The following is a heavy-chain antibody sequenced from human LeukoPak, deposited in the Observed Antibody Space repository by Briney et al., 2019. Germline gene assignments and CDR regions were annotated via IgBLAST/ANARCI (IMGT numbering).Heavy chain of an antibody. D-gene: IGHD3-22*01. J-gene: IGHJ3*02. CDR2: INPDGTST. CDR1: GFIFSRYW. CDR3: ASLTHYNSRSFAFDI. V-gene: IGHV3-74*01. Sequence: GGSPRLSCAASGFIFSRYWMYWVRQAPGKGLVWVSHINPDGTSTNYGDFVKGRFTISRDNAKNTLYLQMNSLRAEDTALYFCASLTHYNSRSFAFDIWGPGTMVTVSS.